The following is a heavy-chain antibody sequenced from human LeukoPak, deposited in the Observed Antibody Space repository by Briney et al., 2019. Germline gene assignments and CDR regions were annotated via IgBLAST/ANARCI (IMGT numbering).Heavy chain of an antibody. J-gene: IGHJ3*02. CDR1: GGSISSSSYY. CDR3: ARQLYYYDGEAASAFEI. D-gene: IGHD3-22*01. CDR2: IYGSGST. Sequence: SETLSLSCTVSGGSISSSSYYWGWIRQPPGMGLVWIGSIYGSGSTYYNPSLRSRVTICVDTSKNQCYLKLSSVAAADTAVYYCARQLYYYDGEAASAFEIWGQETMVTVSS. V-gene: IGHV4-39*01.